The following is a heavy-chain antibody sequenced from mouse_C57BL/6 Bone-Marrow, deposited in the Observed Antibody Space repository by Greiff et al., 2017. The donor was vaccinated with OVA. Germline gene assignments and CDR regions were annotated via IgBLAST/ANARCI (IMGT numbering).Heavy chain of an antibody. J-gene: IGHJ4*01. Sequence: EVQLVESGGGLVKPGGSLKLSCAASGFTFSSYTMSWVRQTPEKRLEWVATISGGGGNTYYPDSVKGRFTISRDNAKNTLYLQMSRLRTEDTALYDCARYYGSSYPHAMDYWGQGTSVTVSS. V-gene: IGHV5-9*01. CDR2: ISGGGGNT. D-gene: IGHD1-1*01. CDR3: ARYYGSSYPHAMDY. CDR1: GFTFSSYT.